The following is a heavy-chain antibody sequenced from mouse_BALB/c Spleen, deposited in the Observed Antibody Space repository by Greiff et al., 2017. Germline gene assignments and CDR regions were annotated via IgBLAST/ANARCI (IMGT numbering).Heavy chain of an antibody. J-gene: IGHJ4*01. CDR1: GFTFSSYT. V-gene: IGHV5-12-2*01. CDR3: ARHYDYDAMDY. CDR2: ISNGGGST. Sequence: EVHLVESGGGLVQPGGSLKLSCAASGFTFSSYTMSWVRQTPEKRLEWVAYISNGGGSTYYPDTVKGRFTISRDNAKNTLYRQMSSLKSEDTAMYYCARHYDYDAMDYWGQGTSVTVSS.